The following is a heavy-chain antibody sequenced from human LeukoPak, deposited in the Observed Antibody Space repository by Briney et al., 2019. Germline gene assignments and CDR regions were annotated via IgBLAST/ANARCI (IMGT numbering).Heavy chain of an antibody. CDR1: GFTFSSYA. CDR2: ISGSGGST. CDR3: AKISVEGRGLRFDY. J-gene: IGHJ4*02. Sequence: GGSLRLSCAASGFTFSSYAMSWVRQAPGKGLEWVSAISGSGGSTYYADSVKGRFTISRDNSKNTLCLQMNSLRAEDTAVYYCAKISVEGRGLRFDYWGQGTLVTVSS. V-gene: IGHV3-23*01. D-gene: IGHD2-15*01.